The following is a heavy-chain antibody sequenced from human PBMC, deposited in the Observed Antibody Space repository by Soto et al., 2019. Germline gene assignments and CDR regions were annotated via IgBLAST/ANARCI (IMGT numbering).Heavy chain of an antibody. D-gene: IGHD6-13*01. J-gene: IGHJ6*02. CDR3: ARGGRAAGTDYYYGMDV. CDR1: GFTFSSYG. Sequence: GGSLRLSCAASGFTFSSYGMHWVRQAPGKGLEWVAVIWYDGSNKYYADSVKGRFTISRDNSKNTLYLQMNSLRAEDTAVYYCARGGRAAGTDYYYGMDVWGQGTTVTVSS. CDR2: IWYDGSNK. V-gene: IGHV3-33*01.